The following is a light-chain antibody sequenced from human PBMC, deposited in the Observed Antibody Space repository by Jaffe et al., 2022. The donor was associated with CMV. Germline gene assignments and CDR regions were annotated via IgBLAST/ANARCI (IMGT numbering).Light chain of an antibody. V-gene: IGKV3-20*01. J-gene: IGKJ3*01. CDR3: QQYGRSQT. CDR2: GAS. CDR1: QSSSH. Sequence: EIVLTQSPGILSLSPGERATLSCRASQSSSHLAWYQQKPGQAPRLLIYGASSRATGIPDRFSGSGSGTDFTLTISRLEPEDFAVYYCQQYGRSQTFGPGTKVDIK.